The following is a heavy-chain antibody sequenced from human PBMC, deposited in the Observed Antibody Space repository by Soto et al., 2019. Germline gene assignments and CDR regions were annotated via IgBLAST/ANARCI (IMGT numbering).Heavy chain of an antibody. Sequence: ASVKVSCKASGYTFTNYAMHWVRQAPGQRLEWMGWINVGNGNTNYSQNFQGRVTFTRDTSASTAYMELRSLRSDDTAVYYCAREDCSSTSCYAFDIWGQGTMVTVSS. CDR1: GYTFTNYA. D-gene: IGHD2-2*01. CDR2: INVGNGNT. CDR3: AREDCSSTSCYAFDI. V-gene: IGHV1-3*01. J-gene: IGHJ3*02.